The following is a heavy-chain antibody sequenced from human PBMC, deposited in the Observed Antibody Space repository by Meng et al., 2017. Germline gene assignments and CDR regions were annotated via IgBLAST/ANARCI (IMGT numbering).Heavy chain of an antibody. Sequence: GESLKISCAASGFTFSSYGMHWVRQAPGKGLEWVAVISYDGSNKYYADSVKGRFTISRDNSKNTLYLQMNSLRAEDTAVYYCARDLEAAAGNPYDYWGQGTLVTVSS. CDR3: ARDLEAAAGNPYDY. D-gene: IGHD6-13*01. CDR2: ISYDGSNK. CDR1: GFTFSSYG. V-gene: IGHV3-30*19. J-gene: IGHJ4*02.